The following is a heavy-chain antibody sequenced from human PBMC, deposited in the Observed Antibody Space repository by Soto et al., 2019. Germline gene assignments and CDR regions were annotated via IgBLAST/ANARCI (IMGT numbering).Heavy chain of an antibody. Sequence: GGSLRLSCAASGFTFSSYAMSWVRQAPGKGLEWVSAISGSGGSTYYADSVKGRFTISRDNSKNTLYLQMNSLRAEDTAVYSCAKDQGWNYGNWFHPWGQGTLVTVSS. D-gene: IGHD1-7*01. J-gene: IGHJ5*02. V-gene: IGHV3-23*01. CDR2: ISGSGGST. CDR3: AKDQGWNYGNWFHP. CDR1: GFTFSSYA.